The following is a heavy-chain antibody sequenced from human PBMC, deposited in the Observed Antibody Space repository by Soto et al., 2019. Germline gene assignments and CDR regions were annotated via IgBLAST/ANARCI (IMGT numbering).Heavy chain of an antibody. Sequence: GESLKISCKGSGYSFTSYWIGWVRQMPGKGLEWMGIIYPGDSDTRYSPSFQGQVTISADKSISTAYLQWSSLKASDTAMYYCARLWSSSTPRVGWFDPWGQGTLVTVSS. CDR2: IYPGDSDT. J-gene: IGHJ5*02. CDR1: GYSFTSYW. V-gene: IGHV5-51*01. CDR3: ARLWSSSTPRVGWFDP. D-gene: IGHD6-6*01.